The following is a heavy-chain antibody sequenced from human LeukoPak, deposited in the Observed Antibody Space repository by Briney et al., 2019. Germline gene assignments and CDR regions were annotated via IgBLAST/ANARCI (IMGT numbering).Heavy chain of an antibody. CDR2: IIPIFGTA. Sequence: SVKVSCKASGGTFSSYAISWVRQAPGQGLEWMGGIIPIFGTANYAQEFQGRVTITADESTSTAYMELSSLRSEDTAVYYCARDTRAALFEGHYYYYMDVWGKGTTVTVSS. D-gene: IGHD6-13*01. J-gene: IGHJ6*03. V-gene: IGHV1-69*01. CDR3: ARDTRAALFEGHYYYYMDV. CDR1: GGTFSSYA.